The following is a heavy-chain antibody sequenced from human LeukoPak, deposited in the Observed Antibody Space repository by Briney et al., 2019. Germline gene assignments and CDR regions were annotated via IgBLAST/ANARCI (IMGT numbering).Heavy chain of an antibody. CDR1: GGSISSYY. CDR2: IYYSGST. CDR3: ARHASGYYSPWFDP. V-gene: IGHV4-59*08. J-gene: IGHJ5*02. D-gene: IGHD3-22*01. Sequence: SETLSLTCTVSGGSISSYYWSWIRQPPGKGLEWIGYIYYSGSTNYNPSLKSRVTMSVDRSNNQFSLKLSSVTAADTAVYYCARHASGYYSPWFDPWGQGTLVTVSS.